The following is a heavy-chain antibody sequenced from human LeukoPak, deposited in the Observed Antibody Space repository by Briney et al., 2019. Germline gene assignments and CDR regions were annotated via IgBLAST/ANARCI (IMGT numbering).Heavy chain of an antibody. J-gene: IGHJ3*02. CDR2: IYYSGST. V-gene: IGHV4-34*01. CDR3: ARERLYNWNDGGGAFDI. CDR1: GGSFNDYY. D-gene: IGHD1-20*01. Sequence: SEALSLTCAVYGGSFNDYYWGWIRQPPGKGLEWIGSIYYSGSTYYNPSLKSRVTISVDTSKNQFSLKLSFVTAADTAVYYCARERLYNWNDGGGAFDIWGQGTMVTVSS.